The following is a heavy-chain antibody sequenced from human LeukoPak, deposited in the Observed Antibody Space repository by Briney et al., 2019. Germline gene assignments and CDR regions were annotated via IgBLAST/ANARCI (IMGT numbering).Heavy chain of an antibody. V-gene: IGHV1-18*01. CDR1: GYTFTSYG. D-gene: IGHD6-13*01. CDR2: ISAYNGNT. J-gene: IGHJ3*02. CDR3: ARVCCGSSWSLGAFDI. Sequence: ASVKVSCKASGYTFTSYGISWVRQAPGQGLEWMGWISAYNGNTNYAQKLQGRVTMTTDTSTSTAYMELRSLRSDDTAVYYCARVCCGSSWSLGAFDIWGQGTMVTVSS.